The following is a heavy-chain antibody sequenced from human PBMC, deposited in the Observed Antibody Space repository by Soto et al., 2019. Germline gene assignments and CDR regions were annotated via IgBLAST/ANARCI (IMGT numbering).Heavy chain of an antibody. CDR1: GFTVSNNY. J-gene: IGHJ4*02. Sequence: EVQLVESGGGLIQPGGSLRLSCAVSGFTVSNNYMSWVRQAPGKGLEGVSVIYSGGYTAYGDSVKGRFTISRDNPKNTLYFKMKTLSPRATAWYYWGAYPGGGGYWGQGTLVTVSS. V-gene: IGHV3-53*01. CDR2: IYSGGYT. CDR3: GAYPGGGGY. D-gene: IGHD3-10*01.